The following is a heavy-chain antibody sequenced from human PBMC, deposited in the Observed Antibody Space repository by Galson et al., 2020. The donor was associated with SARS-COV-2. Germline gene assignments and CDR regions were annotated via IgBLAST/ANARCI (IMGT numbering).Heavy chain of an antibody. CDR1: GFTFSSYA. Sequence: GGSLRLSCAASGFTFSSYAMHWVRQAPGKGLEWLAVISSDGNNKHYADSVKGRFTISRDNSKNTLYLQMNSLRAEDTAVYYCARGHCGGDCSGLPCWGQGTLVTVSS. J-gene: IGHJ4*02. D-gene: IGHD2-21*02. V-gene: IGHV3-30-3*01. CDR2: ISSDGNNK. CDR3: ARGHCGGDCSGLPC.